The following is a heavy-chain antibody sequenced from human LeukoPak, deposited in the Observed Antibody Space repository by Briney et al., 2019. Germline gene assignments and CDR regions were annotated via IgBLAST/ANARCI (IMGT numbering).Heavy chain of an antibody. CDR1: GFTFSSYS. J-gene: IGHJ5*02. V-gene: IGHV3-21*01. CDR3: ARDKDRGWFDP. Sequence: GGSLRLSCAASGFTFSSYSMNWVRQPPGKGLEWVSSISSSSSYIYYADSVKGRFTISRDNAKNSLYLQMNSLRAEDTAVYYCARDKDRGWFDPWGQGTLVTVSS. CDR2: ISSSSSYI.